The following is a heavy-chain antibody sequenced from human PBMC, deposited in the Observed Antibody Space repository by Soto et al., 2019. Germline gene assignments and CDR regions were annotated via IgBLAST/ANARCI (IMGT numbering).Heavy chain of an antibody. J-gene: IGHJ4*02. D-gene: IGHD3-10*01. CDR2: LSYDGINQ. CDR3: ARDIIWFGELFD. Sequence: GGSLRLSCAASGFTFSSFAMHWVRQAPGKGLEWVALLSYDGINQYYADSVKGRFTISRDTSKNTLYLQMNSLRAEDTAVYYCARDIIWFGELFDWGQGTLVTVSS. V-gene: IGHV3-30-3*01. CDR1: GFTFSSFA.